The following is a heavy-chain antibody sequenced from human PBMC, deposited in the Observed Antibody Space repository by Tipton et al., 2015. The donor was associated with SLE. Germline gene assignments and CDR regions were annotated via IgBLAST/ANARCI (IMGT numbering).Heavy chain of an antibody. Sequence: TLSLTCTVSGSSITAYYWTWIRQPPGKGLEWIGYVYYSGTTNYNPSLKSRVTISVDTSKNQFSLRLTSVTAADSAVYYCAREVYGRFPIWGQGALVTVSS. D-gene: IGHD3-10*01. CDR2: VYYSGTT. CDR1: GSSITAYY. V-gene: IGHV4-59*01. J-gene: IGHJ4*02. CDR3: AREVYGRFPI.